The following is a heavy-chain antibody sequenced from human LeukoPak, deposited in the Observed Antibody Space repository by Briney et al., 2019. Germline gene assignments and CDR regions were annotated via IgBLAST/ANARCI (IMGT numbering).Heavy chain of an antibody. V-gene: IGHV4-39*07. J-gene: IGHJ4*02. CDR2: IYYSGST. D-gene: IGHD3-16*02. CDR3: ARYFEDLEGPDRYYFDY. CDR1: GGSFSTYY. Sequence: SETLSLTCAVYGGSFSTYYWGWIRQPPGKGLEWIGSIYYSGSTYYNPSLKSRVTISVGTSKNQFSLKLSSVTAADTAVYYCARYFEDLEGPDRYYFDYWGQGTLVTVSS.